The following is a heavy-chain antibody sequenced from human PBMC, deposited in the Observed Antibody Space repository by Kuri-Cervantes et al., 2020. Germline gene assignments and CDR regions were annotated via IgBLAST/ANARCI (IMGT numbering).Heavy chain of an antibody. Sequence: GGFLRPSCAASGFTFSSYWMSWVRQAPGKGLGWVANIKQDGSEKYYEDSVKGRFTISRDNAKNSLYLQMNSLRAEDTAVYYCARVAAAGYYDASDIWGQGTMVTVSS. CDR3: ARVAAAGYYDASDI. V-gene: IGHV3-7*03. CDR2: IKQDGSEK. J-gene: IGHJ3*02. D-gene: IGHD6-13*01. CDR1: GFTFSSYW.